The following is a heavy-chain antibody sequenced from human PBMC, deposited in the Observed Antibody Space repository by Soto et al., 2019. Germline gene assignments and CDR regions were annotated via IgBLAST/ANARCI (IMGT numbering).Heavy chain of an antibody. CDR2: IYHSGST. D-gene: IGHD2-2*01. CDR3: ARENRIVVVQAAMSTPHTDNWLDP. J-gene: IGHJ5*02. V-gene: IGHV4-38-2*02. CDR1: GYSISSGYY. Sequence: SETLSLTCAVSGYSISSGYYWGWIRQPPGKGLEWIGSIYHSGSTYYNPSLKSRVTISVDTSKNQFSLKLSSVTAADTAVYYCARENRIVVVQAAMSTPHTDNWLDPWGQGTLVTVYS.